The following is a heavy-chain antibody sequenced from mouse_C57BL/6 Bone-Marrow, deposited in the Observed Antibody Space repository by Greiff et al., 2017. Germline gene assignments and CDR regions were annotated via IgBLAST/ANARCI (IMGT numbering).Heavy chain of an antibody. J-gene: IGHJ4*01. V-gene: IGHV1-19*01. CDR2: INPSDGGT. CDR3: ARPEATKNYAMDY. CDR1: GYTFTDYY. D-gene: IGHD6-1*01. Sequence: VQLKQSGPVLVKPGASVKMSCKASGYTFTDYYMNWVKQSPGKSLEWIGVINPSDGGTSYNQKFKGKATLTVDKSSSTAYMELNSLTSEDSAVYYCARPEATKNYAMDYWGQGTSVTVSS.